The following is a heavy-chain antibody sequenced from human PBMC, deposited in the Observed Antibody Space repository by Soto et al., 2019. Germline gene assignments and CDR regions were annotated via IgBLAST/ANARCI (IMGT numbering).Heavy chain of an antibody. CDR1: RYTFTDFY. V-gene: IGHV1-2*02. Sequence: ASLNVSFKSSRYTFTDFYIHLLLQVPLQWLELVGFINPKNVVIDYAQKFHCLVTITRDPSLNTSYMELNRLNLDDSAIYYCVRGRSVLYTDPWGRGTQV. CDR3: VRGRSVLYTDP. CDR2: INPKNVVI. J-gene: IGHJ5*02. D-gene: IGHD2-2*02.